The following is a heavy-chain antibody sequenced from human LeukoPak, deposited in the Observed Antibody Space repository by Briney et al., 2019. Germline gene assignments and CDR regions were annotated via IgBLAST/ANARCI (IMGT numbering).Heavy chain of an antibody. V-gene: IGHV3-53*01. CDR2: LYSGGSI. CDR1: GLTVSSNH. J-gene: IGHJ4*02. CDR3: ARVRYGSFDY. D-gene: IGHD5-18*01. Sequence: GGSLRLSCAASGLTVSSNHMSWVRQAPGKGLEWVSVLYSGGSIFYPDSVKGRFTISRDNSNNTLYLQMNSLGAEDTAVYHCARVRYGSFDYWGQGTLVTVSS.